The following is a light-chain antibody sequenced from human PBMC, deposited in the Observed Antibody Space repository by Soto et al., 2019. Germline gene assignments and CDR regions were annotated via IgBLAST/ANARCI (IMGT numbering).Light chain of an antibody. CDR3: QQSYTTPWT. CDR2: SAS. CDR1: QTINTY. V-gene: IGKV1-39*01. J-gene: IGKJ1*01. Sequence: DIQMTQSPSSLSASVGDRITITCRASQTINTYLNWYQQKPGKAPKLLISSASTLQTGVPSGFTGSGSGTDFTLTISSLRPDDFATYYCQQSYTTPWTFGQGTKVGI.